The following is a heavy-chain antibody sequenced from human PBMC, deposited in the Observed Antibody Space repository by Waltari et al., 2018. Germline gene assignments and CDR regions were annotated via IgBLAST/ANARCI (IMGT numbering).Heavy chain of an antibody. D-gene: IGHD6-13*01. CDR2: IYYSGST. Sequence: QLQLQESGPGLVKPSETLSLTYTVSGGSISSSSYYWGCIRQPPGKGLEWMGSIYYSGSTYYNPSLKSRVTISVDTSKNQFSLKLSSVTAADTAVYYCASAYSSSWRDAFDIWGQGTMVTVSS. CDR1: GGSISSSSYY. CDR3: ASAYSSSWRDAFDI. J-gene: IGHJ3*02. V-gene: IGHV4-39*01.